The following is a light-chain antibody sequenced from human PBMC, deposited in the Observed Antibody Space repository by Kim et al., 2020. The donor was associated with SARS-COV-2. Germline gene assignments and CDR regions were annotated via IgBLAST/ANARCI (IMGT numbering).Light chain of an antibody. Sequence: QAITIACTENSSDVAGYSYVSWDQQHPGKAPKPMIYDVSNRPSGVSNRFSGSKSGSMASLTISGLQAEDEADYYCSSYTTSSTLGVFGTGTKVNVL. J-gene: IGLJ1*01. CDR1: SSDVAGYSY. CDR3: SSYTTSSTLGV. V-gene: IGLV2-14*03. CDR2: DVS.